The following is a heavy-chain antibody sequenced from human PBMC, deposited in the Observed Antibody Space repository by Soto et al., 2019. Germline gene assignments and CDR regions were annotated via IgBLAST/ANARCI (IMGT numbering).Heavy chain of an antibody. V-gene: IGHV1-3*05. CDR3: ASAVAVPAGFDY. D-gene: IGHD6-19*01. Sequence: QVQLVQSGAEEKKPGASVKVSCKASGYTFTGYAMHWVRQAPGQRLEWMGWINAGNGNTKYSQKFQGRVTITRDTSASTAHRERRSLRSEDTAVYYCASAVAVPAGFDYWGQGTLGTVSS. J-gene: IGHJ4*02. CDR1: GYTFTGYA. CDR2: INAGNGNT.